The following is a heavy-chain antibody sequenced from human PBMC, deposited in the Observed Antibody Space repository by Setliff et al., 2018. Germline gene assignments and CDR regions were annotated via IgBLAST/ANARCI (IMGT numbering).Heavy chain of an antibody. J-gene: IGHJ4*02. D-gene: IGHD3-16*02. CDR2: INPYTGDT. Sequence: ASVKVSCKTSGYTFTDFYIQWVRQAPGQGLEWMGWINPYTGDTDYAPKFQGRVTVTRDTSVTTAYMDLTRLTSDDTAVYYCARGGSIYDHVWGSYRFVDSWGQGTLVTVPQ. CDR3: ARGGSIYDHVWGSYRFVDS. CDR1: GYTFTDFY. V-gene: IGHV1-2*02.